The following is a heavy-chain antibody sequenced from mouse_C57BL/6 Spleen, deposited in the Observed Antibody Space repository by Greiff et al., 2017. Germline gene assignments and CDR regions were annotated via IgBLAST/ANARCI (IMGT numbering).Heavy chain of an antibody. CDR2: INPNNGGT. CDR3: ARWGGYDAMDD. V-gene: IGHV1-26*01. J-gene: IGHJ4*01. CDR1: GYTFTDYY. Sequence: EVQLQQSGPELVKPGASVKISCKASGYTFTDYYMNWVKQSHGKSLEWIGDINPNNGGTSYNQKFKGKATLTVDKSSSTAYMELRSLTSEDSAVYYGARWGGYDAMDDWGQGTSVTVSS.